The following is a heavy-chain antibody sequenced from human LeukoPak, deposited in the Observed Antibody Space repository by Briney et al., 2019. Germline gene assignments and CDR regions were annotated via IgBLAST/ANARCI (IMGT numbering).Heavy chain of an antibody. CDR2: ISSDGVYT. V-gene: IGHV3-64D*08. D-gene: IGHD2-15*01. CDR1: GXTFNLYS. CDR3: TKVLDYCDGGTCYNSGMDS. Sequence: PGGSLRLSCLASGXTFNLYSVHWVRQAPGKGLEFVSVISSDGVYTYYAYSVKGRFTISRDNSKNTVYLQMSSLGADDTAVYYCTKVLDYCDGGTCYNSGMDSWGQGTLVTVSS. J-gene: IGHJ4*02.